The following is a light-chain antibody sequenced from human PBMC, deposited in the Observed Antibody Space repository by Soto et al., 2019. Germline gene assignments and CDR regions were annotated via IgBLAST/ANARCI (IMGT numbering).Light chain of an antibody. Sequence: ETVLTQSPGTLSLSPGERATLSCRASQSLSGRSLAWYQQKPGQAPRLLIYGASNRATGITDRFSGSGSGTEFTLTISRLEPEDFAVYFCQQYSTLPRTFGQGTKVEIK. CDR3: QQYSTLPRT. CDR2: GAS. J-gene: IGKJ1*01. CDR1: QSLSGRS. V-gene: IGKV3-20*01.